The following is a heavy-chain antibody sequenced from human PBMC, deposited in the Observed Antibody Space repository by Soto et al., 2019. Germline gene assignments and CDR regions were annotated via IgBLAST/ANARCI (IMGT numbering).Heavy chain of an antibody. Sequence: GGTLTLSCAASGFTFRSSRMGWVRQAPGKGLEWVANIKQDGGERNYLDSVKGRFTISRDNAENYLFLQMNSLRAEDTAVYYCAREFPFYYGMDVWGQGTTVTVSS. V-gene: IGHV3-7*01. CDR2: IKQDGGER. J-gene: IGHJ6*02. CDR3: AREFPFYYGMDV. D-gene: IGHD3-16*01. CDR1: GFTFRSSR.